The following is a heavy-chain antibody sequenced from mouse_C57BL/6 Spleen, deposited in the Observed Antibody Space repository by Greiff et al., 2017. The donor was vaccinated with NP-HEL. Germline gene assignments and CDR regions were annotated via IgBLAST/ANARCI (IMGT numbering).Heavy chain of an antibody. J-gene: IGHJ3*01. V-gene: IGHV5-17*01. D-gene: IGHD1-1*01. Sequence: EVQVVESGGGLVKPGGSLKLSCAASGFTFSDYGMHWVRQAPEKGLEWVAYISSGSSTIYYADTVKGRFTISRDNAKNTLFLQMTSLRSEDTAMYYCAIAYYGSSFAYWGQGTLGTVSA. CDR2: ISSGSSTI. CDR3: AIAYYGSSFAY. CDR1: GFTFSDYG.